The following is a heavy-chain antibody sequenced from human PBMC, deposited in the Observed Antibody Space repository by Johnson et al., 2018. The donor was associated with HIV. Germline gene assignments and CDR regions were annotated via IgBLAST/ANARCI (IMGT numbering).Heavy chain of an antibody. Sequence: VQLVESGGGVVLPGGSLRLSCAASGFTFNNYGMHWVRQAPGKGLEWVAFIRYDGSNKYYADSVKGRFTSSRANSKNTLYLQMNSLGAEDMAVYYCARVCNEWLCPHDALDIWGQGTMVTVSS. CDR2: IRYDGSNK. J-gene: IGHJ3*02. CDR3: ARVCNEWLCPHDALDI. D-gene: IGHD3-3*01. V-gene: IGHV3-30*02. CDR1: GFTFNNYG.